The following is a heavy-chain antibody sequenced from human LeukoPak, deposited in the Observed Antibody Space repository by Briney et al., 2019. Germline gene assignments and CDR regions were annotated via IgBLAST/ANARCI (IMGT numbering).Heavy chain of an antibody. D-gene: IGHD2-2*02. V-gene: IGHV4-34*01. J-gene: IGHJ4*02. CDR3: ARGRHIGYCSSTSCYRSGDY. Sequence: SETLSLTCAVYGGSFSGYYWSWICQPPGKGLERIGEINHSGSTNYNPSLKSRVTISVDTSKNQFSLKLSSVTAADTAVYYCARGRHIGYCSSTSCYRSGDYWGQGTLVTVSS. CDR2: INHSGST. CDR1: GGSFSGYY.